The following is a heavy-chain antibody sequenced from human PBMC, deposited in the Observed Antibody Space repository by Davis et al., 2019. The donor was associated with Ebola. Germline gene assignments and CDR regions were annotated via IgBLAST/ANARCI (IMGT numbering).Heavy chain of an antibody. J-gene: IGHJ4*02. CDR3: ANIGTGIVGATEDY. V-gene: IGHV3-30*02. D-gene: IGHD1-26*01. Sequence: GESLKISCAASGFTFSSYSMNWVRQAPGKGLEWVAFIRYDGSNKYYADSVKGRFTISRDNSKNTLYLQMNSLRAEDTAVYYCANIGTGIVGATEDYWGQGTLVTVSS. CDR2: IRYDGSNK. CDR1: GFTFSSYS.